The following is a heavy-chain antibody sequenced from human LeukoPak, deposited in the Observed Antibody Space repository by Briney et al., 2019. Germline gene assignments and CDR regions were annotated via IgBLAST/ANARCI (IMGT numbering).Heavy chain of an antibody. CDR1: GFTFSSYA. J-gene: IGHJ6*02. V-gene: IGHV3-7*03. Sequence: GGSLRLSCAASGFTFSSYAMSWFRQAPGKGLEWVANINRDGSERYYVDSVKGRFTISRDDAKSSLYLQMNSLRAEDTAVYYCARRNAMDVWGQGTTVIVFS. CDR3: ARRNAMDV. CDR2: INRDGSER.